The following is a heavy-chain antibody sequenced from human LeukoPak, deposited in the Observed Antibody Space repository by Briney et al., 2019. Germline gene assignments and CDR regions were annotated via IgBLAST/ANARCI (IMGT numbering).Heavy chain of an antibody. D-gene: IGHD5-18*01. CDR1: GGSISSSSYY. CDR2: IYYSGST. Sequence: SEILSLTCTVSGGSISSSSYYWGWIRQPPGKGLEWIGSIYYSGSTNYNPSLKSRVTISVDTSKNQFSLKLSSVTAADTAVYYCARGQGGYSYGYGFYYYYMDVWGKGTTVTVSS. J-gene: IGHJ6*03. V-gene: IGHV4-39*07. CDR3: ARGQGGYSYGYGFYYYYMDV.